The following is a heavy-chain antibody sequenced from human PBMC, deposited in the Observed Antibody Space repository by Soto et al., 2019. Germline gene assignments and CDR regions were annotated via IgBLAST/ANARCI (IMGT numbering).Heavy chain of an antibody. J-gene: IGHJ4*02. CDR1: GFTFDDYG. CDR3: ARDLSGYVPFDY. D-gene: IGHD5-12*01. V-gene: IGHV3-20*04. CDR2: INWNGGST. Sequence: EVQLVGSGGGVVRPGGSLRLSCAASGFTFDDYGMSWVRQAPGKGLEWVSDINWNGGSTGYADSVKGRFTISRDNAKNLLYMQMNSLRAEDTALYYCARDLSGYVPFDYCGQGTLVTVSS.